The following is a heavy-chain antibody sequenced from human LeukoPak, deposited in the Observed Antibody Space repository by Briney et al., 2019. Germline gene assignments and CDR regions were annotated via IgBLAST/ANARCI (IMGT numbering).Heavy chain of an antibody. D-gene: IGHD1-26*01. Sequence: SETLSLTCAVSGGSISSGGYSWSWIRQPPGKGLEWIGYIYHSGSTYYNPSLKSRVTRSVDRSKNQFSLKLSSVTAADTAVYFCARHVGGSYYFYFDYWGQGTLVTVSS. V-gene: IGHV4-30-2*01. CDR2: IYHSGST. J-gene: IGHJ4*02. CDR1: GGSISSGGYS. CDR3: ARHVGGSYYFYFDY.